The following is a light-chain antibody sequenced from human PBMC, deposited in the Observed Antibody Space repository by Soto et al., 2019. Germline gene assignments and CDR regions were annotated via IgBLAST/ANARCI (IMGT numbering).Light chain of an antibody. Sequence: EIVLTQSPATLSLSPGERATLSCRASQSVSSYLAWYQQKPGQAPRLLIYDASNRATGIPARFSGSGSGTDFTLTISSLEPEDFAVYYCQQRSNWPRITCGGGTKVDIK. CDR1: QSVSSY. CDR2: DAS. J-gene: IGKJ4*01. CDR3: QQRSNWPRIT. V-gene: IGKV3-11*01.